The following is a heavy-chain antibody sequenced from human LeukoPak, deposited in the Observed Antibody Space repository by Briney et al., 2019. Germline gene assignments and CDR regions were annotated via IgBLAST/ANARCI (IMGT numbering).Heavy chain of an antibody. J-gene: IGHJ6*04. CDR2: IYPILGIA. CDR3: SRAFGDYPAWCGMDV. D-gene: IGHD4-17*01. Sequence: ASVKVSCKASGGTFSSYAISWVRQAPGQGLEWMGMIYPILGIANYAQKFQGRVTITADKSTSTAYMELRSLRSEGTAVYYWSRAFGDYPAWCGMDVWGEGTTVTVSS. V-gene: IGHV1-69*04. CDR1: GGTFSSYA.